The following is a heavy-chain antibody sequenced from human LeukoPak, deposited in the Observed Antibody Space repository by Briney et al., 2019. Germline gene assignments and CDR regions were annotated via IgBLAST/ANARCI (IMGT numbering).Heavy chain of an antibody. V-gene: IGHV4-4*02. CDR1: GGSISSSYW. CDR3: ARPHYYGSGSRDY. J-gene: IGHJ4*02. CDR2: IYYSGNT. Sequence: SETLSLTCAISGGSISSSYWWSWVRQPPGKGLEWIGEIYYSGNTNYNPSLKSRVTISVDKSKNQFSLKLSSVTAADTAVYYCARPHYYGSGSRDYWGQGTLVTVSS. D-gene: IGHD3-10*01.